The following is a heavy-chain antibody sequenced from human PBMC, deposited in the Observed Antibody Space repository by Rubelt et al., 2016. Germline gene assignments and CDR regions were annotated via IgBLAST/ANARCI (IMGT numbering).Heavy chain of an antibody. D-gene: IGHD3-16*01. CDR3: ARVGLGLYGMDV. Sequence: QLVESGGGLVQPGGSLRLSCAASGFTFSSYSMSWVRQAPGKGLEWVSYITSRSSTIFYADSVKGRLTISRDNAKNSLYLQMSSLRAEDTAVYYCARVGLGLYGMDVWGQGTTVTVSS. V-gene: IGHV3-48*04. J-gene: IGHJ6*02. CDR1: GFTFSSYS. CDR2: ITSRSSTI.